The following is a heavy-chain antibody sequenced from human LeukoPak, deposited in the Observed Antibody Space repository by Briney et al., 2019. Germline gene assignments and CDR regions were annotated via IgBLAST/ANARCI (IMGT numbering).Heavy chain of an antibody. V-gene: IGHV3-53*01. CDR1: GFTISRNY. J-gene: IGHJ4*02. Sequence: PGGSLRLSCAVSGFTISRNYMSWVRQAPGKGLEWVSFIYSGGTTNYADSVKGRFSISRDSSKNTLYLQMNSLRAEDTAVYYCARRAGAYSHPYDYWGQGTLVTVSS. CDR3: ARRAGAYSHPYDY. CDR2: IYSGGTT. D-gene: IGHD4/OR15-4a*01.